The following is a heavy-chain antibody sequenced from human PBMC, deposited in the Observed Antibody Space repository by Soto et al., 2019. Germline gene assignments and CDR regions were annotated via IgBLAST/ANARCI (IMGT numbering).Heavy chain of an antibody. V-gene: IGHV1-69*01. Sequence: QVQLVQSGAEVKKPGSSVKVSCKASGGTFSSYAISWVRQAPGQGLEWMGGIIPIFGTANYAQKFQGRVTITADESTSTAYMELSSLRSEDTAVYYCARDLFGAEFGYYYFDYWGQGTLVTVSS. J-gene: IGHJ4*02. D-gene: IGHD3-10*01. CDR2: IIPIFGTA. CDR1: GGTFSSYA. CDR3: ARDLFGAEFGYYYFDY.